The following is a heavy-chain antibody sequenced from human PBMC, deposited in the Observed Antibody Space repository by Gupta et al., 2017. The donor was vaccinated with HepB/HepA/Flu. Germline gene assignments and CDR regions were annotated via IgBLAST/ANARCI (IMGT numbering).Heavy chain of an antibody. D-gene: IGHD4-17*01. Sequence: EMQLLESGGDLVEPGGSLRLSCVASGFNFRDYHMDWVRQSPGKGLESFSSISADNTATYYIDSVRGRFTISRDNSKNTLYLQMNSLRAEDTAVYYCARVLSRVTSYWYGMDVWGQGTTVIVS. CDR3: ARVLSRVTSYWYGMDV. J-gene: IGHJ6*02. CDR2: ISADNTAT. V-gene: IGHV3-23*01. CDR1: GFNFRDYH.